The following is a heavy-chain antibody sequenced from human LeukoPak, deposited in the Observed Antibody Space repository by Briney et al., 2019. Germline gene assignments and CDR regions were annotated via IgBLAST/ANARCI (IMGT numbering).Heavy chain of an antibody. CDR1: GFTVSSNY. Sequence: GGSLRLSCAASGFTVSSNYMSWVRQAPGKGLEWVSVIYSGGSTYYADSVKGRFTISRDNSKNTLYLQMNSLRAEDTAVYYCTRDGYNWGFDYWGQGTLVTVSS. V-gene: IGHV3-53*01. CDR2: IYSGGST. D-gene: IGHD5-24*01. J-gene: IGHJ4*02. CDR3: TRDGYNWGFDY.